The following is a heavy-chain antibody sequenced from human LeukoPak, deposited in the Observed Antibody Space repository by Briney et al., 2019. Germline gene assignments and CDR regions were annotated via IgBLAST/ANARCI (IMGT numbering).Heavy chain of an antibody. D-gene: IGHD6-13*01. V-gene: IGHV4-38-2*02. CDR3: ARLSIEAGIAAAGTADY. Sequence: SETLSLTCTVSGYSISSGYYWGWIRQPPGKGLEWIGSIYHSGSTYYNPSLKSRVTISVDTSKNQFSLKLSSVTAADTAVYYCARLSIEAGIAAAGTADYWGQGTLVTVSS. CDR1: GYSISSGYY. J-gene: IGHJ4*02. CDR2: IYHSGST.